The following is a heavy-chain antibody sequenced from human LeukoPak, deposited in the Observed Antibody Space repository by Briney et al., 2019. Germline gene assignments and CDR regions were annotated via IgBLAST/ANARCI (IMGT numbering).Heavy chain of an antibody. J-gene: IGHJ4*02. D-gene: IGHD2-21*02. V-gene: IGHV3-74*01. CDR1: GFTLSSYW. CDR2: INSDGSST. CDR3: ARSGRGDCIDY. Sequence: AGSLRLACAASGFTLSSYWMHWVRQAPGKGLVWVSRINSDGSSTSYADSVKGRFTISRDNAKNTLYLQMNSLRAEDTAVYYCARSGRGDCIDYWGQGTLVTVSS.